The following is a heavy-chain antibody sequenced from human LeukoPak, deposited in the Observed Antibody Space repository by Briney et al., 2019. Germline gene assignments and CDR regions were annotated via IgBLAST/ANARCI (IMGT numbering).Heavy chain of an antibody. CDR1: GFTFSSYS. J-gene: IGHJ4*02. Sequence: GGSLRLSCAASGFTFSSYSMTWVRQAPGKGLEWVSSFTSGSRSIYYADSVKGRFTISRDNAKKSLYLQMNSLRAEDTAIYYCARDEESGSYAFDYWGQGTLVTVSS. D-gene: IGHD1-26*01. CDR3: ARDEESGSYAFDY. V-gene: IGHV3-21*01. CDR2: FTSGSRSI.